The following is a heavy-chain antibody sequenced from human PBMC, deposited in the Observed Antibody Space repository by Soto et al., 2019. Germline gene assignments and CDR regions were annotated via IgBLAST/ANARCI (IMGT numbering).Heavy chain of an antibody. CDR3: AKDRVPDGIYSFDY. V-gene: IGHV3-23*03. Sequence: PGGSLRLSCAASGFSFRDFSMSWVRQAPGKGLEWVSFIDLSGTTTYYSDSVKGRFTISKDRSRNTVFLQMNRLRVEDTATYYCAKDRVPDGIYSFDYRGQRVPVTVSS. CDR1: GFSFRDFS. J-gene: IGHJ4*02. D-gene: IGHD2-15*01. CDR2: IDLSGTTT.